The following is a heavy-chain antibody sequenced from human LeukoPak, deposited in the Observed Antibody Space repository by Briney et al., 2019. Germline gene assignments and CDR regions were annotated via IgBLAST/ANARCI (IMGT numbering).Heavy chain of an antibody. CDR2: ISGSGGST. V-gene: IGHV3-23*01. D-gene: IGHD2-21*01. CDR3: AKAPVTTCRGAYCYPFDY. J-gene: IGHJ4*02. Sequence: GGTLRPSCAASGFTFSSYGMSWVRQAPGKGLEWVSGISGSGGSTYYADSVKGRFTISRDNSKNTLYLQMNSLRAEDTAVYYCAKAPVTTCRGAYCYPFDYWGQGTLVTVSS. CDR1: GFTFSSYG.